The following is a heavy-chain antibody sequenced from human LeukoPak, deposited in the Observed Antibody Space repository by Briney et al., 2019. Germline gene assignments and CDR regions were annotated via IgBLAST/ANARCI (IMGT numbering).Heavy chain of an antibody. Sequence: SETLSLTCTVSGGSISSCYWSWIRQPPGNGLEWIGYIYYSGSTNYNPSLKSRVTISVDTSKNQFSLKLSSVTAADTAVYYCARRPLLWFGELLNDAFDIWGQGTMVTVSS. D-gene: IGHD3-10*01. CDR2: IYYSGST. J-gene: IGHJ3*02. CDR3: ARRPLLWFGELLNDAFDI. CDR1: GGSISSCY. V-gene: IGHV4-59*01.